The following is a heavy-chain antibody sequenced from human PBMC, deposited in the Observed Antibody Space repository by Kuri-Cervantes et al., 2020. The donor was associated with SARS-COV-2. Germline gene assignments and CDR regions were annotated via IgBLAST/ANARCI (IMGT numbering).Heavy chain of an antibody. Sequence: GESLKISCIASGFIFSDYYMTWIRQAPGKGLEWVSNIGPSGTTKYYADSVKGRFTISRDNSKNTLYLQMNSLRAEDTAVYYCATESSSWYGGSFDYWGQGTLVTVSS. CDR1: GFIFSDYY. J-gene: IGHJ4*02. V-gene: IGHV3-11*04. CDR3: ATESSSWYGGSFDY. D-gene: IGHD6-13*01. CDR2: IGPSGTTK.